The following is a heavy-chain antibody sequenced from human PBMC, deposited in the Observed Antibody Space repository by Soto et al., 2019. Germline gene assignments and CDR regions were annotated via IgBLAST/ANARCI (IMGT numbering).Heavy chain of an antibody. D-gene: IGHD6-19*01. V-gene: IGHV3-30-3*01. CDR2: ISYDGSNK. CDR3: ARPHSSGWYGDLDS. J-gene: IGHJ4*02. CDR1: GFRFSSYA. Sequence: QVQLVESGGGVVQPGRSLRLSCAASGFRFSSYAMHWVRQGPGKGLEWVAVISYDGSNKYYADLVQGRFTISRDNSKNTLYLLMTSLRVEDTAVYYCARPHSSGWYGDLDSWGQGTLVTVSS.